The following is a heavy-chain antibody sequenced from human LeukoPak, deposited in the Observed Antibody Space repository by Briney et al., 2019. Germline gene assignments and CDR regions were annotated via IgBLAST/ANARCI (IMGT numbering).Heavy chain of an antibody. CDR1: GFTFSSYW. D-gene: IGHD3-22*01. CDR3: ARDRALYDSRRGYYYTEDDY. CDR2: MNLDGSEK. J-gene: IGHJ4*02. V-gene: IGHV3-7*01. Sequence: GGSLRLSCAASGFTFSSYWMSWVRQAPGKGLEWVANMNLDGSEKYFLDSVKGRFTISRDNAKSSLYLQMNSLRGDDTAVYYCARDRALYDSRRGYYYTEDDYWGQGTLVTVSS.